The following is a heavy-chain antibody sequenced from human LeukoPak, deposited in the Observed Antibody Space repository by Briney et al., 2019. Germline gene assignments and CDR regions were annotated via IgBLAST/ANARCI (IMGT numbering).Heavy chain of an antibody. D-gene: IGHD2-2*01. CDR1: GYTFTSYY. CDR2: INPSGGST. Sequence: VASVKVSCKASGYTFTSYYMHWVRQAPGQGLEWMGIINPSGGSTSYAQKFQGRVTMTRDTSTSTVYMELSSLRSEDTAVYYCARGGEYCSSTSCSFNWFDPWGQGTLVTVSS. CDR3: ARGGEYCSSTSCSFNWFDP. J-gene: IGHJ5*02. V-gene: IGHV1-46*01.